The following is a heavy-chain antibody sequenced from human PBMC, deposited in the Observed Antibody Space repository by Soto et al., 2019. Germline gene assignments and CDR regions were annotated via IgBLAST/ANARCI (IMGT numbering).Heavy chain of an antibody. Sequence: GGSVKVSCKASGGTFSSYAISWVRQAPGQGLEWMGGIIPIFGTANYAQKFQGRVTITADKSTSTAYMELSSLRSEDTAVYYCARYPYGSGDSEIYVWGQGTTVTVSS. CDR3: ARYPYGSGDSEIYV. J-gene: IGHJ6*02. D-gene: IGHD3-10*01. CDR1: GGTFSSYA. CDR2: IIPIFGTA. V-gene: IGHV1-69*06.